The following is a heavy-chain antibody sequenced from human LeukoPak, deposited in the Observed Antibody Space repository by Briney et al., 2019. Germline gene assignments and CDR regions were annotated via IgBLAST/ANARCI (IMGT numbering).Heavy chain of an antibody. V-gene: IGHV4-59*01. D-gene: IGHD3-22*01. CDR2: IYHSGST. Sequence: SETLSLTCTVSDDSINTYYWSWIRQPPGKGLEWIGYIYHSGSTNYNPSLRSRVTISVDTSKSQLSLMLNSVTAADTAVYFCARVRWLHAYYSYYYMDVWGRGTTVTVSS. J-gene: IGHJ6*03. CDR3: ARVRWLHAYYSYYYMDV. CDR1: DDSINTYY.